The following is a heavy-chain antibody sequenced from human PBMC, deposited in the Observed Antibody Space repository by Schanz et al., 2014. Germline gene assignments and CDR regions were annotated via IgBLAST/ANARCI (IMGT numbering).Heavy chain of an antibody. Sequence: VQLVESGGGVVQPGRSLRLSCAASGFTFTTHSMTWVRQAPGKGLEWVSGISGSGGSTYYADSVKGRFTISRDNSKTTLSLQMNSLRAEDTAVYYCARVPYGSGSYWDYWGQGTLVTVSS. CDR2: ISGSGGST. CDR1: GFTFTTHS. J-gene: IGHJ4*02. V-gene: IGHV3-23*04. D-gene: IGHD3-10*01. CDR3: ARVPYGSGSYWDY.